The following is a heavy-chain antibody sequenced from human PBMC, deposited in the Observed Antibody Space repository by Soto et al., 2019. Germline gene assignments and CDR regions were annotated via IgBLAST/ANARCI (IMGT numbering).Heavy chain of an antibody. V-gene: IGHV5-51*01. J-gene: IGHJ6*03. Sequence: PGESLKISCKGSGYSFTSYWIGWVRQMPGKGLEWMGIIYPGDSDTRYSPSFQGQVTISADKSISTAYLQWSSLKASDTAMYYCARRSSSSMRYYYYYYMDVWGKGTTVTVSS. D-gene: IGHD6-6*01. CDR1: GYSFTSYW. CDR3: ARRSSSSMRYYYYYYMDV. CDR2: IYPGDSDT.